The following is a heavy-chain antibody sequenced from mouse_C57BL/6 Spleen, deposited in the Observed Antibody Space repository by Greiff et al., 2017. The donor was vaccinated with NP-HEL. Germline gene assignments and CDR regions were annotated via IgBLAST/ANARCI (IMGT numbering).Heavy chain of an antibody. CDR2: ISSGGSYT. V-gene: IGHV5-6*01. CDR1: GFTFSSYG. CDR3: ARHPLITTVVAPYWYFDV. J-gene: IGHJ1*03. D-gene: IGHD1-1*01. Sequence: EVQVVESGGDLVKPGGSLKLSCAASGFTFSSYGMSWVRQTPDKRLEWVATISSGGSYTYYPDSVKGRFTISRDNAKNTLYLQMSSLKSEDTAMYYCARHPLITTVVAPYWYFDVWGTGTTVTVSS.